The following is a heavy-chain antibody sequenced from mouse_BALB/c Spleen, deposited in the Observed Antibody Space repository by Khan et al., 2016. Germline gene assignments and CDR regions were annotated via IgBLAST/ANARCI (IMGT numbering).Heavy chain of an antibody. CDR3: ASYRYYYGVNRYF. J-gene: IGHJ1*01. CDR1: GYTFTNYG. Sequence: QIQLVQSGPELKKPGKTVKISCKATGYTFTNYGRNWVKQASGKGLKWLGWKNTYSGESTYADDFKGRFACSLATSANAAYLQINNRKHEDTATYFCASYRYYYGVNRYF. D-gene: IGHD1-1*01. V-gene: IGHV9-3-1*01. CDR2: KNTYSGES.